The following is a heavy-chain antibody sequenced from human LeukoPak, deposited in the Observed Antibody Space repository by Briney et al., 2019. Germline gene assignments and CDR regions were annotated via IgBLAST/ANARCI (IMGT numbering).Heavy chain of an antibody. Sequence: SQPLSLIRTVSGGYISSGGYYWSWIRQHPGKGLEWVGYIYYSGSTYYNPSLKSRVTISVDTSKNQFSLKLSSVTAADTAVYYCARATTVATPADYRRQPTLVSVCS. CDR2: IYYSGST. CDR3: ARATTVATPADY. J-gene: IGHJ4*02. D-gene: IGHD4-17*01. V-gene: IGHV4-31*03. CDR1: GGYISSGGYY.